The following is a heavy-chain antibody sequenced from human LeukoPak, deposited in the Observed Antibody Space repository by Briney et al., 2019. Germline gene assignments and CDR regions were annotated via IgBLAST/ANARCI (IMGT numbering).Heavy chain of an antibody. CDR2: TSYDGSNK. V-gene: IGHV3-30-3*01. CDR3: AREGNYCSSTSCYIGYFDY. Sequence: GGSLRLSCAASGFTFSSYAMHWVRQAPGKGLEWVAVTSYDGSNKYYADSVKGRFTISRDNSKNTLYLQMNSLRAEDTAVYYCAREGNYCSSTSCYIGYFDYWGQGTLVTVSS. CDR1: GFTFSSYA. J-gene: IGHJ4*02. D-gene: IGHD2-2*02.